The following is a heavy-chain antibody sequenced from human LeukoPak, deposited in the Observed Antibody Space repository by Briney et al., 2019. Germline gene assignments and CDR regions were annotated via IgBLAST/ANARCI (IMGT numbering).Heavy chain of an antibody. CDR3: ARGDSSGSMGP. CDR1: GFTFSSYS. CDR2: ISSSSSTI. V-gene: IGHV3-48*01. D-gene: IGHD3-22*01. Sequence: GGSLRLSCAASGFTFSSYSMKWVRQAPGKGLEWVSYISSSSSTIYYADSVKGRFTISRDNAKNSLYLQMNSLRAEDTAVYYCARGDSSGSMGPWGQGTLVTVSS. J-gene: IGHJ5*02.